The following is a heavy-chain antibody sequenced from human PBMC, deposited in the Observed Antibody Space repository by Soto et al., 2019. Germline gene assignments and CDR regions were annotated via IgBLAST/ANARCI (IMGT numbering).Heavy chain of an antibody. CDR1: GFTFTSSA. CDR2: IVVGSGNT. D-gene: IGHD3-3*01. J-gene: IGHJ6*02. Sequence: SVKVSCKASGFTFTSSAVQWVRQARGQRLEWIGWIVVGSGNTNYAQKFQERVTITRYMSTSTVYMELSSLRSEDTAVYYCAATTYYDFWSGPNLYYYGMDVWGQGTTVTVSS. CDR3: AATTYYDFWSGPNLYYYGMDV. V-gene: IGHV1-58*01.